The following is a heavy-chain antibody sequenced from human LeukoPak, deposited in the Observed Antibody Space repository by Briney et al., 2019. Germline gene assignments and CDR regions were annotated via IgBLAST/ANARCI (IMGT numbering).Heavy chain of an antibody. J-gene: IGHJ4*02. D-gene: IGHD3-10*01. CDR2: IYATGST. Sequence: SETLSLTCTVSGGSISSYYWSWIRQPAGKGLEWIGRIYATGSTNYNPSLKSRVSMSLDTSKNQFSLRLSSVIAADTAVYYCARAPSYSYYFDYWGQGTLVTVSS. CDR3: ARAPSYSYYFDY. CDR1: GGSISSYY. V-gene: IGHV4-4*07.